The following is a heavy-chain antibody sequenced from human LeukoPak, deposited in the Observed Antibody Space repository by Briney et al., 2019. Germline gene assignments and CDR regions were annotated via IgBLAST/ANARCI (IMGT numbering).Heavy chain of an antibody. V-gene: IGHV4-4*07. J-gene: IGHJ6*03. CDR3: AREGMGVVPAAGYYYYYYMDV. CDR2: IYTSGST. CDR1: GGSISSYY. D-gene: IGHD2-2*01. Sequence: SETLSLTCTVSGGSISSYYWSWIRQPAGKGLEWIGRIYTSGSTNYNPSLKSRVTMSVDTSKNQFSPKLSSVTAADTAVYYCAREGMGVVPAAGYYYYYYMDVWGKGTTVTISS.